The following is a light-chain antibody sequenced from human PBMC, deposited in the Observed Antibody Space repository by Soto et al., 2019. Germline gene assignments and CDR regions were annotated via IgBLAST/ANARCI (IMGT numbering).Light chain of an antibody. V-gene: IGKV3-11*01. CDR3: QQRSNWRPT. CDR1: QSISSY. Sequence: LLTQSPATLSVSPGERVTLSCRASQSISSYLAWYQQRPGQPSRLLVYDASNRATGIPARFSGSGSGTDFTLTISSLEPEDFALYFCQQRSNWRPTFGGGTKVE. J-gene: IGKJ4*01. CDR2: DAS.